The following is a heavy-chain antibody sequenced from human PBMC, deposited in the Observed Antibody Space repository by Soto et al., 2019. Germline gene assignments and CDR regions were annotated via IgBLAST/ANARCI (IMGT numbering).Heavy chain of an antibody. Sequence: ASVKVSCKASGYTFIGYYMHWVRQAPGQGLEWMGWINPNSGGTNYAQKFQGRVSMTIDTSTTTANMELRSLTSDDTAVYYCAKNGQPPYYYYGLDVWGQGTKVTVSS. CDR1: GYTFIGYY. D-gene: IGHD2-8*01. CDR3: AKNGQPPYYYYGLDV. V-gene: IGHV1-2*02. CDR2: INPNSGGT. J-gene: IGHJ6*02.